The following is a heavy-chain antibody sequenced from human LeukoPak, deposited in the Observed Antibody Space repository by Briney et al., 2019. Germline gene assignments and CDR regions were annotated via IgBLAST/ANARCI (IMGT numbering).Heavy chain of an antibody. J-gene: IGHJ4*02. Sequence: AGGSLRLSCAASGFTFSTYSMNWVRQAPGKGLEWVSSISSNSRYIYYADSMRGRFTISRDNAKNSLYLQMNSLKPEDTAVYYCARVAEAAAFDSWGQGTLVTVSS. CDR1: GFTFSTYS. V-gene: IGHV3-21*06. D-gene: IGHD6-13*01. CDR3: ARVAEAAAFDS. CDR2: ISSNSRYI.